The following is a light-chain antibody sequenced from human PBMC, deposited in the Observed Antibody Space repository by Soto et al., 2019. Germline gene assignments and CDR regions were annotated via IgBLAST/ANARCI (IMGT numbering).Light chain of an antibody. Sequence: EVVLTQSPATRSLSPGERATLSSRGSESIGNYLAWYQQKLGQAPKLLIYDASHRAIGIPGRFSGDGSGTDFTLTISSLEPEDFAVYYCQWRSDWPPRLTFGGGTKVEIK. CDR2: DAS. CDR3: QWRSDWPPRLT. V-gene: IGKV3-11*01. CDR1: ESIGNY. J-gene: IGKJ4*01.